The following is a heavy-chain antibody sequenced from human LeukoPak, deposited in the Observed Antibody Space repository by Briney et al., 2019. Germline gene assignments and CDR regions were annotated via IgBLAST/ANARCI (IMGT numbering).Heavy chain of an antibody. CDR3: ARGVQLWFYFDY. Sequence: GGSLRLSCAASGFTFNTYTMNWVRQAPGKGLEWVSSISSGTSYIYYADSVKGRFTISRDNAKNSLYLQMNSLRAEDTALYYCARGVQLWFYFDYWGQGTLVTVSS. CDR2: ISSGTSYI. V-gene: IGHV3-21*04. J-gene: IGHJ4*02. D-gene: IGHD5-18*01. CDR1: GFTFNTYT.